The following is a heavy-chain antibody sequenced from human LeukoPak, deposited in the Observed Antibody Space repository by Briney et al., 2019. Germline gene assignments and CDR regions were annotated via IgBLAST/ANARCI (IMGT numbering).Heavy chain of an antibody. Sequence: SHTLSLTCTVSGGSISSGGYYWSWIRQHPGKGLEWISYVYYSGSTYYNPSLKSRVTISVDTSKNQFSLKLSSVTAADTAVYYCARDREYDSSGYYYRAGLFDIWGQGTMVTVLS. V-gene: IGHV4-31*03. CDR3: ARDREYDSSGYYYRAGLFDI. CDR2: VYYSGST. J-gene: IGHJ3*02. D-gene: IGHD3-22*01. CDR1: GGSISSGGYY.